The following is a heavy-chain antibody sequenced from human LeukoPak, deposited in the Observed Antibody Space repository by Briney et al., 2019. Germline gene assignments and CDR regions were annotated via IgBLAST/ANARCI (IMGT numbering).Heavy chain of an antibody. V-gene: IGHV4-39*01. CDR1: GGSISSSSYY. J-gene: IGHJ4*02. Sequence: SETLSLTCTVSGGSISSSSYYWGWIRQPPGKGLEWIGSVYYSGSTYYNPSLKSRVTISVDTSKNQSSLKLSSVTAPDTAVYYCARHGDYDSSGYSSYWGQGTLVTVSS. CDR3: ARHGDYDSSGYSSY. D-gene: IGHD3-22*01. CDR2: VYYSGST.